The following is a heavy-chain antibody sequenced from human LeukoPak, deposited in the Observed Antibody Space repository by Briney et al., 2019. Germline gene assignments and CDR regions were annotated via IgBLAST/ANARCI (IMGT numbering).Heavy chain of an antibody. Sequence: ASVKVSCKASGYTFTSYAMHWVRQAPGQSLEWMGWINAGNGNTKYSQKFQGRVTITRDTSASTAYMELSSLRSEDTAVYYCARDEVDYYDSSGYLGYYFDYWGQGTLVTVSS. CDR2: INAGNGNT. CDR3: ARDEVDYYDSSGYLGYYFDY. D-gene: IGHD3-22*01. J-gene: IGHJ4*02. CDR1: GYTFTSYA. V-gene: IGHV1-3*01.